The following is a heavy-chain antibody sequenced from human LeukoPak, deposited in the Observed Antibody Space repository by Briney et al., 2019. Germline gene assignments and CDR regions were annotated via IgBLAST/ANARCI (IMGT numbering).Heavy chain of an antibody. CDR2: ISSSGSTI. CDR1: GFTFSSYE. Sequence: PGGSLSLSCAASGFTFSSYEMNWVRQAPGKGLEWVSYISSSGSTIYYADSVKGRSTISRDNAKNSLYLQMNSLRAEDTAVYYCARTMHSNYVFDYWGQGTLVTVSS. J-gene: IGHJ4*02. V-gene: IGHV3-48*03. D-gene: IGHD4-11*01. CDR3: ARTMHSNYVFDY.